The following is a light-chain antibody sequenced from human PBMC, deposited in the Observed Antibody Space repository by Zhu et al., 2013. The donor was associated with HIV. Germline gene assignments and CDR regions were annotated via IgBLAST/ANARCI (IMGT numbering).Light chain of an antibody. J-gene: IGKJ1*01. CDR2: GAS. V-gene: IGKV3-20*01. Sequence: EIVMTQSPATLSVSPGERATLSCGASQSVSSNLAWYQQKPGQAPRLLIYGASSRATGIPDRVSGSGSGTDFTLTISRLEPEDFAVYYCQQYGSSWTFGQGTKVEIK. CDR3: QQYGSSWT. CDR1: QSVSSN.